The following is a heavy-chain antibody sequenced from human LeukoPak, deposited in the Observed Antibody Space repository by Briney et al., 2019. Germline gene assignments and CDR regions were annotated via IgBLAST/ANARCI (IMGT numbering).Heavy chain of an antibody. CDR1: GFTFSGSA. D-gene: IGHD6-6*01. Sequence: GGSLRLSCAASGFTFSGSAIHWVRQASGKGLEWVGRIRSKSNNYATVYAASVQGRFTISRDDSKNTAYLQMNSLKTADTAVYYCAKDPPERPYSTSSLDWFDPWGRGTLVTVSS. CDR2: IRSKSNNYAT. CDR3: AKDPPERPYSTSSLDWFDP. J-gene: IGHJ5*02. V-gene: IGHV3-73*01.